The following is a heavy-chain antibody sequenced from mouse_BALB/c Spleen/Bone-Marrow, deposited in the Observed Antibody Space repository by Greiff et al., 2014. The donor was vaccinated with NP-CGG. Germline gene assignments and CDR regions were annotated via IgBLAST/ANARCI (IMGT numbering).Heavy chain of an antibody. Sequence: EVKLMESGGDLVQPGGSLKLSCAASGLTFSNYNISWVRQTPEKRLERVAYISNGGGNTYYPDTVKGRFTISRDSAKNTLYLQMTSLKSEDTAIYYCARHETGTGQYFDYWGQGTTLTVSS. D-gene: IGHD4-1*01. J-gene: IGHJ2*01. V-gene: IGHV5-12-2*01. CDR1: GLTFSNYN. CDR2: ISNGGGNT. CDR3: ARHETGTGQYFDY.